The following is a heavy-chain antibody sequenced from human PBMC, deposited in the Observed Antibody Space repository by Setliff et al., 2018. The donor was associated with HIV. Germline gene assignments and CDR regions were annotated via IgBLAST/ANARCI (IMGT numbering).Heavy chain of an antibody. CDR3: ARHVARFDYDTGGYYVSHFDY. J-gene: IGHJ4*02. Sequence: SETLSLTCTVSGGSISNYYWSWIRQPPGKGLEWIGYISYTGTTKYNPSLKSRVTISVDTSKNQFSVRLSSVSAADTAGYFCARHVARFDYDTGGYYVSHFDYWGQGTQVTVSS. V-gene: IGHV4-59*01. D-gene: IGHD3-22*01. CDR1: GGSISNYY. CDR2: ISYTGTT.